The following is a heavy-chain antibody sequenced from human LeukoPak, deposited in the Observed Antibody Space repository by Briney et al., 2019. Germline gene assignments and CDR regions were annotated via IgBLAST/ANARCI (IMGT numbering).Heavy chain of an antibody. CDR3: ATFEYSSSSFDY. CDR2: ISYDGSNK. J-gene: IGHJ4*02. CDR1: GFTFSSYG. V-gene: IGHV3-30*03. D-gene: IGHD6-6*01. Sequence: GRSLRLSCAASGFTFSSYGMHWVRQAPGKGLEWVAVISYDGSNKYYADSVKGRFTISRDNSKNTLYLQMNSLRAEDTAVYYCATFEYSSSSFDYWGQGTLVTVSS.